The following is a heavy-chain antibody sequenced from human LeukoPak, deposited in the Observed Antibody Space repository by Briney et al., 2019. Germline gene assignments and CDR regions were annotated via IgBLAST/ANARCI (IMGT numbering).Heavy chain of an antibody. Sequence: GGSLRLSCAASGFTFSNYGMHWVRQAPGKGLEWVAVIWYDGSNKYYVDSVKGRFTISRDNSKSTLYLQMNSLRAEDTAMYYCAKDRDTAMEIDYWGQGTLVTVSS. J-gene: IGHJ4*02. CDR1: GFTFSNYG. D-gene: IGHD5-18*01. CDR3: AKDRDTAMEIDY. CDR2: IWYDGSNK. V-gene: IGHV3-33*06.